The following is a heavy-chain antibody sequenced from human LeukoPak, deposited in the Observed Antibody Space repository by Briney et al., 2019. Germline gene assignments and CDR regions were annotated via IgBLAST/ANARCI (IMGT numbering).Heavy chain of an antibody. CDR2: INPSGGST. CDR3: ARDGDYHGNSVHFDY. D-gene: IGHD4-23*01. J-gene: IGHJ4*02. Sequence: ASVKVSCKTSGYTFTNYFIHWVRQAPGQGLEWMGIINPSGGSTTFSPKFQGRIILTRDTSTNTVYLDLSSLRSEDTAVYYCARDGDYHGNSVHFDYWGQGTQVTVSS. CDR1: GYTFTNYF. V-gene: IGHV1-46*01.